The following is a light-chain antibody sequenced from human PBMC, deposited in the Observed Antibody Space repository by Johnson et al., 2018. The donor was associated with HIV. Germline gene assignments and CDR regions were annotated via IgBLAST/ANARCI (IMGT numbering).Light chain of an antibody. CDR1: SSNIGNNY. V-gene: IGLV1-51*01. J-gene: IGLJ1*01. CDR2: DNN. CDR3: GTWDSSLRVGF. Sequence: QSVLTQPPSVSAAPGQKVTISCSGSSSNIGNNYVSWYQQLPGTAPKLLIYDNNKRPSGIPDRFSGSKSGTSATLGITGPQTGDEADYYCGTWDSSLRVGFFGTGTKVTVL.